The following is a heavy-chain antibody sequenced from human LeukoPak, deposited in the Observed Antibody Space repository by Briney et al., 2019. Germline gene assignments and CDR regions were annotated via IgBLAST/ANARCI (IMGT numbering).Heavy chain of an antibody. CDR2: ISSSGSII. CDR1: GFAFSDYE. D-gene: IGHD7-27*01. J-gene: IGHJ4*02. Sequence: PGGSLRLSCASSGFAFSDYEMNWVRQAPGKGLERVSYISSSGSIIYYADSVKGRFTISRDNAKRSLFLQMNSLRVEDTAVYYCARTMWGFDYWGQGTLVTVSS. V-gene: IGHV3-48*03. CDR3: ARTMWGFDY.